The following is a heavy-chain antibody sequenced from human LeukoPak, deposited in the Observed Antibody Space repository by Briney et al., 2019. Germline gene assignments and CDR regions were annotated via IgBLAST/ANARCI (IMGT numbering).Heavy chain of an antibody. CDR1: GGSISSGSYY. CDR3: ARDAPTYSGSYGRVY. J-gene: IGHJ4*02. Sequence: SQTLSLTCTVSGGSISSGSYYWSWIRQPAGKGLEWIGRIYTSGSTNYNPSLKSRVTISVDTSKNQFSLKLSSVTAAVTAVYYCARDAPTYSGSYGRVYWGQGTLVTVSS. D-gene: IGHD1-26*01. CDR2: IYTSGST. V-gene: IGHV4-61*02.